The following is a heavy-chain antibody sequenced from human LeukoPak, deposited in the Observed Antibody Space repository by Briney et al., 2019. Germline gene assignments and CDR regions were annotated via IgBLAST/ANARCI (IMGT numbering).Heavy chain of an antibody. V-gene: IGHV5-51*01. CDR1: GYSFTSYW. Sequence: GESLKISCKGSGYSFTSYWIGWVRQMPGKGLEWMGIIYPGDSDTRYSPSFQGQVTISADKSISTAYLQWSSLKAPDTAMYYCASQHYYDSSGYSGATAWGQGTMVTVSS. J-gene: IGHJ3*01. D-gene: IGHD3-22*01. CDR2: IYPGDSDT. CDR3: ASQHYYDSSGYSGATA.